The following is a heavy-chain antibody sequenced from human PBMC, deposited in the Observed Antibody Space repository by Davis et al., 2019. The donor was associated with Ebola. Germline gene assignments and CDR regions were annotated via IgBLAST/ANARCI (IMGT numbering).Heavy chain of an antibody. V-gene: IGHV3-48*02. CDR3: ARDPARLGEYYFDY. CDR1: GFTFSTYS. CDR2: ISTSSSTT. J-gene: IGHJ4*02. D-gene: IGHD3-16*01. Sequence: GGSLRLSCAASGFTFSTYSMNWVRQAPGKGLEWISYISTSSSTTYYANSVKGRFTISRDNAKNSLYLHMNSLRDEDTAVYYCARDPARLGEYYFDYWGQGTLVTVSS.